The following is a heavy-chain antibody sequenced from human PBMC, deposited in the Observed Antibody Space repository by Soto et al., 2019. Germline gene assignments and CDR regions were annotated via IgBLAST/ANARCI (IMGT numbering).Heavy chain of an antibody. V-gene: IGHV3-23*01. CDR1: GFTFSNYG. J-gene: IGHJ4*02. D-gene: IGHD6-13*01. CDR2: VSPSGGRT. CDR3: AKDQPESSSWYGDFDY. Sequence: EVQLLESGGGLVQPGGSLRLSCAASGFTFSNYGMHWVRQAPGKGLQWVSVVSPSGGRTHYADSVKGRFTISRDNSKNTLYLQMDRLRAEDTAVYYCAKDQPESSSWYGDFDYWGRGTLVTVSS.